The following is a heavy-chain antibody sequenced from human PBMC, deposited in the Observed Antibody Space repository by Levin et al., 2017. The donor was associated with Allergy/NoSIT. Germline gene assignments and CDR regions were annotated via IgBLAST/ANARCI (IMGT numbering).Heavy chain of an antibody. CDR1: GTSISISDNF. D-gene: IGHD3-9*01. CDR2: IFYSGTT. Sequence: SETLSLTCSVSGTSISISDNFWGWIRQSPGKGLEWIGTIFYSGTTYYNPSLKSRVTISVDTSKNQFSLKLTSVTAADTAVFYCTRHAKVYDGLTGYYKIAHIDFWGQGTLVTVSS. V-gene: IGHV4-39*01. J-gene: IGHJ4*02. CDR3: TRHAKVYDGLTGYYKIAHIDF.